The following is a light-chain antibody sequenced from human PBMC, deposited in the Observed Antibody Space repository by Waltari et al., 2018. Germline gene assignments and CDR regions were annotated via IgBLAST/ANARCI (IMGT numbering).Light chain of an antibody. CDR1: SSNIGSNS. Sequence: QSVLTQPPSASGTPGQGVTISCSGRSSNIGSNSVNWYQQLPGTAPKRLIFSDNQRPSGVPDRFSGSKSGNSAALAISGLQSDDEAHYYCAAWDDSLNSVLFGGGTKLTVL. CDR2: SDN. CDR3: AAWDDSLNSVL. V-gene: IGLV1-44*01. J-gene: IGLJ2*01.